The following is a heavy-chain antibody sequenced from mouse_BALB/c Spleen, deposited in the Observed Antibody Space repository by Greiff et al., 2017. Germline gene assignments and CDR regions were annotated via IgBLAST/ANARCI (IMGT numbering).Heavy chain of an antibody. Sequence: DVKLQESGGDLVKPGGSLKLSCAASGFTFSSYGMSWVRQTPDKRLEWVATISSGGSYTYYPDSVKGRFTISRDNAKNTLYLQMSSLKSEDTAMYYCARRGDYDGDWYFDVWGAGTTVTVSS. D-gene: IGHD2-4*01. V-gene: IGHV5-6*02. J-gene: IGHJ1*01. CDR3: ARRGDYDGDWYFDV. CDR1: GFTFSSYG. CDR2: ISSGGSYT.